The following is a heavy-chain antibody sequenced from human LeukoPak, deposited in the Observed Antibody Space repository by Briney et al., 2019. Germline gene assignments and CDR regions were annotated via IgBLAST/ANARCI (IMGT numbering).Heavy chain of an antibody. V-gene: IGHV3-48*01. J-gene: IGHJ3*02. CDR2: ISSSSSTI. Sequence: PGGSLRLSCAASGFTFSSYSMNWVRQAPGKGLEWVSCISSSSSTIYYADSVKGRFTISRDNAKSSLYLQMNSLRAEDTAVYYCATGTCSGGSCTPRDDAFDIWGQGTMVTVSS. D-gene: IGHD2-15*01. CDR3: ATGTCSGGSCTPRDDAFDI. CDR1: GFTFSSYS.